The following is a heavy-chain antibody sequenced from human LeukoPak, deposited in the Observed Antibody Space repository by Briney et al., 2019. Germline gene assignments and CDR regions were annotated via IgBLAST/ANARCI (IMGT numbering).Heavy chain of an antibody. J-gene: IGHJ5*02. V-gene: IGHV3-30*02. CDR1: GFTFSSYG. Sequence: GGSLRLSCAASGFTFSSYGIHWVRQAPGKGLEWVAFIRYDGSNKYYADSVKGRFTISRDNAKNTLNLQMNSLRAEDTAVYYCARDLGQYYDTSDNWFDPWGQGTLVTVSS. CDR2: IRYDGSNK. D-gene: IGHD3-22*01. CDR3: ARDLGQYYDTSDNWFDP.